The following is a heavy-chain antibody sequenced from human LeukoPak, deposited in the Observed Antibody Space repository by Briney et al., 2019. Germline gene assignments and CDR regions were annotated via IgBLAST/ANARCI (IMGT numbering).Heavy chain of an antibody. D-gene: IGHD4-23*01. CDR1: GGSFSGYY. J-gene: IGHJ6*02. V-gene: IGHV4-59*01. CDR2: IYYSGST. Sequence: PSETLSLTCAVYGGSFSGYYWSWIRQPPGKGLEWIGYIYYSGSTNYNPSLKSRVTISVDTSKNQFSLKLSSVTAADTAVYYCARITVDYYYGMDVWGQGTTVTVSS. CDR3: ARITVDYYYGMDV.